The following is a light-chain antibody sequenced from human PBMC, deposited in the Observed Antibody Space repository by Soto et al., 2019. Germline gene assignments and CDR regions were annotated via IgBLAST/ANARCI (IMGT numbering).Light chain of an antibody. J-gene: IGLJ1*01. CDR3: QSYDSSLSAPDV. CDR2: GNS. Sequence: QSVLTQPPSVSGAPGQRVTISCTGNSSNIGADDDVHWYQQLPGTAPKLLIYGNSNRPSGVPDRFSGSKSGTSASLAITGLQAEDEADYYCQSYDSSLSAPDVFGTGTKVTIL. V-gene: IGLV1-40*01. CDR1: SSNIGADDD.